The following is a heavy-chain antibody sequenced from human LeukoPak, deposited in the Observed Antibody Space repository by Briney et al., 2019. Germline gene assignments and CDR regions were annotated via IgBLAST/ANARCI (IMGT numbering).Heavy chain of an antibody. D-gene: IGHD3-10*01. Sequence: SETLSLTCAVYGGSFSGYYWSWIRQPPGKGLEWIGEINHSGSTNYNPSLKSRVTISVDTSKNQFSLKLSSVTAADTAVYYCARGPRITMFREVIRVPLDVWAKGPRSPSPQ. CDR3: ARGPRITMFREVIRVPLDV. V-gene: IGHV4-34*01. CDR1: GGSFSGYY. J-gene: IGHJ6*04. CDR2: INHSGST.